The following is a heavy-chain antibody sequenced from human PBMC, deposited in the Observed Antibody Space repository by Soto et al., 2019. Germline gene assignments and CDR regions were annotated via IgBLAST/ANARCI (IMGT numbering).Heavy chain of an antibody. D-gene: IGHD6-13*01. J-gene: IGHJ5*02. V-gene: IGHV1-3*01. CDR2: INAGNGNT. CDR3: ARQSSSWYENWFDP. CDR1: GYTFTSYA. Sequence: ASVKVSCKASGYTFTSYAMHWVRQAPGQRPEWVGWINAGNGNTKYSQKFQGRVTITRDTSASTAYMELSSLRSEDTAVYYCARQSSSWYENWFDPWGQGTLVTVSS.